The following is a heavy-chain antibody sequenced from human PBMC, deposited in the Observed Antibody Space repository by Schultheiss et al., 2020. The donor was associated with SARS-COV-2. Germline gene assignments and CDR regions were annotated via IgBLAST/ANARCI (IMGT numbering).Heavy chain of an antibody. CDR2: INHSGRT. CDR3: ARLRRISAAGIKSWFDP. D-gene: IGHD6-13*01. CDR1: GGSFSGYY. Sequence: ESLKISCAVYGGSFSGYYWSWIRQSPGTGLEWIGEINHSGRTKFNPYLESRVTISVDTSKNQFSLTLNSVTASDTAVYFCARLRRISAAGIKSWFDPWGQGRLVTVSS. J-gene: IGHJ5*02. V-gene: IGHV4-34*01.